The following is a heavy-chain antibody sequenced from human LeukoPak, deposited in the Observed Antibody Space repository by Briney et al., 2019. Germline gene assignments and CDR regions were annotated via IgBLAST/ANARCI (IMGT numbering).Heavy chain of an antibody. J-gene: IGHJ6*02. CDR2: IYHSGST. V-gene: IGHV4-4*02. CDR1: GGSISSSNW. D-gene: IGHD2-15*01. CDR3: ASGGSSHNYYYYYGMDV. Sequence: SGTLSLTCAVSGGSISSSNWWSWVRQPPGKGLEWIGEIYHSGSTNYNPSLKSRVTISVDKSKNQFSLKLSSVTAADTAVYYCASGGSSHNYYYYYGMDVWGQGTTVTVSS.